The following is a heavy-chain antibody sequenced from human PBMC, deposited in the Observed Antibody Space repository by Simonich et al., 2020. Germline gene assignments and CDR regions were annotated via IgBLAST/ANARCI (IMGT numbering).Heavy chain of an antibody. J-gene: IGHJ3*02. Sequence: QVQLVQSGAEVKKPGASVKVSCKASGYTFTGYYMHWVRQAPGKGLERSGCINPNSGGTNDAQKFQGRVTMTRETSISTAYMELSRLRSDDTAVYYCARVSGGTAMVTSTFDIWGQGTMVTVSS. CDR1: GYTFTGYY. D-gene: IGHD5-18*01. CDR3: ARVSGGTAMVTSTFDI. CDR2: INPNSGGT. V-gene: IGHV1-2*02.